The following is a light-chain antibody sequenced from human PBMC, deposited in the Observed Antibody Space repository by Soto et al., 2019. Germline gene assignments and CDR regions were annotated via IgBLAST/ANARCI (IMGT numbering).Light chain of an antibody. V-gene: IGLV2-14*01. CDR2: KVT. J-gene: IGLJ2*01. Sequence: SVLTQPASVSGSPGQSITISCTGTSSDVGGNKYVSWYQQYPGKVPKLLINKVTNRPSGVSYRFSGSKSGNTASLTISALLAEDEADYYCSSFTSKSTLIFGGGTKVTVL. CDR3: SSFTSKSTLI. CDR1: SSDVGGNKY.